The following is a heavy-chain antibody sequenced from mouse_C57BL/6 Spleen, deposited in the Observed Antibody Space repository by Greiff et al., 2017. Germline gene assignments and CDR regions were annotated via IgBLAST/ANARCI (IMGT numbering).Heavy chain of an antibody. CDR2: IDPSDSYT. V-gene: IGHV1-69*01. Sequence: QVQLQQPGAELVMPGASVKLSCKASGYTFTSYWMHWVKQRPGQGLEWIGEIDPSDSYTNYNQKFKGKSTLTLDKSSSTAYMQLSSLTSEDAAVYYCARLDGQLGDYAMDYWGQGTSVTVSS. CDR3: ARLDGQLGDYAMDY. D-gene: IGHD3-3*01. J-gene: IGHJ4*01. CDR1: GYTFTSYW.